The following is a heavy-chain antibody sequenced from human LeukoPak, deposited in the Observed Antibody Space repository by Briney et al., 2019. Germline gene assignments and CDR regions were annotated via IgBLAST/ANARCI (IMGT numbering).Heavy chain of an antibody. CDR3: ATTKQARRYFDY. J-gene: IGHJ4*02. Sequence: GGSLRLSCAGSGFTFSSNALSWVRQAPGKGLEWVSAISTSGGNTYYADSVRGRFTISRDNSKNTLYLQMNTLRAEDTAVYYCATTKQARRYFDYWGQGALVTVSS. D-gene: IGHD1-1*01. CDR2: ISTSGGNT. V-gene: IGHV3-23*01. CDR1: GFTFSSNA.